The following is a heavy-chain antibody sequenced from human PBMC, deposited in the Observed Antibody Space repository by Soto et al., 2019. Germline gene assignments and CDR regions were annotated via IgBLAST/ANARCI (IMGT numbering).Heavy chain of an antibody. CDR1: GGSISSGGYS. D-gene: IGHD1-1*01. Sequence: QLQLQESGSGLVRPSQTLSLTCAVSGGSISSGGYSWNWIRQPPGKGLEWIGYIYHSGSTLYNPPLKSRVXXXVXXSKNQFSRKLTSVTAADTAVYYCARDQLEGNWFDPWGQGTLVTVSS. CDR2: IYHSGST. V-gene: IGHV4-30-2*01. J-gene: IGHJ5*02. CDR3: ARDQLEGNWFDP.